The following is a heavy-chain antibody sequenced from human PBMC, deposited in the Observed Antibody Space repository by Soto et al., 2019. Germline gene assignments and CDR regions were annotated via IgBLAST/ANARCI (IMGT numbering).Heavy chain of an antibody. CDR2: ISAYNGNT. D-gene: IGHD2-2*01. J-gene: IGHJ6*02. Sequence: PGESLKISCKASGYTFTSYGISWVRQAPGQGLEWMGWISAYNGNTNYAQKLQGRVTMTTDTSTSTAYMELRSLRSDDTAVYYCARDYAPAAGYYYGMDVWGQGTTVTVSS. CDR3: ARDYAPAAGYYYGMDV. V-gene: IGHV1-18*01. CDR1: GYTFTSYG.